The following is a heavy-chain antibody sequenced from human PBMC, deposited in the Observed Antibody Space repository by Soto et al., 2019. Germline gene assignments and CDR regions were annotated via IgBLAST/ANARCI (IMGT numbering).Heavy chain of an antibody. CDR3: ARALGSGYSGYASRAFDI. CDR1: GGPFISYA. Sequence: SVKVSCNASGGPFISYAIIWVRQAPGQGLEWMGGIIPIFGTANYAQKFQGRVTITADKSTSTAYMELSSLRSEDTAVYYCARALGSGYSGYASRAFDIWGQGTMVTVSS. J-gene: IGHJ3*02. CDR2: IIPIFGTA. D-gene: IGHD5-12*01. V-gene: IGHV1-69*06.